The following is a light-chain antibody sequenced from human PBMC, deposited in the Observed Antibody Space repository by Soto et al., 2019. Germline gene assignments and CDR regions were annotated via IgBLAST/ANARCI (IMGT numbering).Light chain of an antibody. J-gene: IGLJ2*01. CDR3: ASWDDRLGAVI. CDR1: SSNIGGTNY. CDR2: SNN. V-gene: IGLV1-47*02. Sequence: QSVLTQPPSASGTPGQKVFMSCSGSSSNIGGTNYAYWYQQLPGAAPKLLMHSNNLRPSGVPERISGSKFGTAASLAISGLRSEDEAVYYCASWDDRLGAVIFGGGTKVTV.